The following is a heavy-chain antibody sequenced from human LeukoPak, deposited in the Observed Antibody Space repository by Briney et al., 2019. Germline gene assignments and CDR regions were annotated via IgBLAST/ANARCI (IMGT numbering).Heavy chain of an antibody. J-gene: IGHJ6*03. Sequence: GGSLRLSCAASGFIFSSYGMHWVRQAPGKGLEWVAFIRYDGRNKYYADSVKGRFTISRDNSKNTLYLQMNSLRGEDTAVYYCARGGVVPALVYYYYMDVWGKGTTVTISS. CDR1: GFIFSSYG. CDR2: IRYDGRNK. D-gene: IGHD2-2*01. V-gene: IGHV3-30*02. CDR3: ARGGVVPALVYYYYMDV.